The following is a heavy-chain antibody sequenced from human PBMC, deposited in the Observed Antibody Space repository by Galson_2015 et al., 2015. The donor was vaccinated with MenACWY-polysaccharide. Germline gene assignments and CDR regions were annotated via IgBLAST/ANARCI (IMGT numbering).Heavy chain of an antibody. Sequence: SLRLSCAASGFIFSSYSLNWVRQAPGKGLEWVAFISSSSSYTYYADSVKGRFTISRDNAKNSLYLQMNSLRAEDTAVYYCARDALHCSSSSCYFDYWGQGTLATVSS. CDR3: ARDALHCSSSSCYFDY. CDR1: GFIFSSYS. V-gene: IGHV3-21*01. D-gene: IGHD2-2*01. CDR2: ISSSSSYT. J-gene: IGHJ4*01.